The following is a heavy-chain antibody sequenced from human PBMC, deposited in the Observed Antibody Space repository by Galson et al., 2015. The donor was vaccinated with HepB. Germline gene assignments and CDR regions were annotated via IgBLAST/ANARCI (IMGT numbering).Heavy chain of an antibody. J-gene: IGHJ6*02. V-gene: IGHV3-23*01. CDR3: AKRRVIVVAGRKDYYYYGMDV. D-gene: IGHD6-19*01. Sequence: CAASGFTFSSYAMSWVRQAPGKGLEWVSGISGSGGSTYYADSVKGRFTISRDNSKNTLYLQMNSLRAEDTAVYYCAKRRVIVVAGRKDYYYYGMDVWGQGTTVTVSS. CDR1: GFTFSSYA. CDR2: ISGSGGST.